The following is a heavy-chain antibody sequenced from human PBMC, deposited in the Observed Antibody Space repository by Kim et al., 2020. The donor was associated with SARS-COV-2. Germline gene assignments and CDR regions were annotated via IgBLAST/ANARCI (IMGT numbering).Heavy chain of an antibody. CDR3: ARDPAVADYYYGMDV. D-gene: IGHD6-19*01. CDR1: GFTFSSYW. V-gene: IGHV3-7*01. CDR2: IKQDGSEK. Sequence: GGSLRLSCAASGFTFSSYWMSWVRQAPGKGLEWVANIKQDGSEKYYVDSVKGRFTISRDNAKNSLYLQMNSLRAEDTAVYYCARDPAVADYYYGMDVWGQGTTVTVSS. J-gene: IGHJ6*02.